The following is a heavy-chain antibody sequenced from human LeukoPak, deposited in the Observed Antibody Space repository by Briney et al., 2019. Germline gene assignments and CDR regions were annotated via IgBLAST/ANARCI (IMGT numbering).Heavy chain of an antibody. D-gene: IGHD5-24*01. CDR1: GFNFNNYG. J-gene: IGHJ4*02. V-gene: IGHV3-30*18. CDR2: ISYDGSNT. CDR3: AKDRLGGYNSGGLDY. Sequence: PGRSLRLSCAASGFNFNNYGIHWVRQAPGKGLEWVAFISYDGSNTYYADSVKGRFTISRDISKNTLYLQMNSLRVDDTAVYYCAKDRLGGYNSGGLDYWGQGTLVTVSS.